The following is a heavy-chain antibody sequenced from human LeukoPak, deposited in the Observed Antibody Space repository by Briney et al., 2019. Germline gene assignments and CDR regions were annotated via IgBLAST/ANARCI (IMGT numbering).Heavy chain of an antibody. V-gene: IGHV1-69*01. D-gene: IGHD6-19*01. CDR1: GGTFSSYA. Sequence: SVKVSCKASGGTFSSYAITWVRQAPGQGLEWMGGFIPIFGTTNYAQKFQGRVTITSDESTSTAYMELSSLRSEDTAVYYCARAAVADNWFDPWGQGTLVTVSS. CDR2: FIPIFGTT. J-gene: IGHJ5*02. CDR3: ARAAVADNWFDP.